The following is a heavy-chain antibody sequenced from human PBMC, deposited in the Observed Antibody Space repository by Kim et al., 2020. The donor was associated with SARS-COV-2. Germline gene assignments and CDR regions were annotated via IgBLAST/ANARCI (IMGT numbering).Heavy chain of an antibody. CDR3: ASRPQQLVGPFDY. Sequence: SETLSLTCTVSGYSISSGYYWGWIRQPPGKGLEWIGSIYHSGSTYYNPSLKSRVTISVDTSKNQFSLKLSSVTAADTAVYYCASRPQQLVGPFDYWGQGTLVTVSS. D-gene: IGHD6-13*01. CDR2: IYHSGST. CDR1: GYSISSGYY. J-gene: IGHJ4*02. V-gene: IGHV4-38-2*02.